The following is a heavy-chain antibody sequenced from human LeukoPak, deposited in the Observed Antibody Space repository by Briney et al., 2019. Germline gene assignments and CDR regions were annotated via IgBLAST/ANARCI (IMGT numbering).Heavy chain of an antibody. V-gene: IGHV4-31*03. Sequence: PSETLSLTGTVSGGSISSGGYYWSWIRQHPGKGLEWIGYIYYSGSTYYNPSLKSRVTISVDTSKNQFSLKLSSVPAADTAVYYCARAYSSGWSIHNWFDPWGQGTLVTVSS. J-gene: IGHJ5*02. D-gene: IGHD6-19*01. CDR1: GGSISSGGYY. CDR2: IYYSGST. CDR3: ARAYSSGWSIHNWFDP.